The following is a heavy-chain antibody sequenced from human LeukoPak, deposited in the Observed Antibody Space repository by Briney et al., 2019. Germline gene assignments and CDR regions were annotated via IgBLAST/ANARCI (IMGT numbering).Heavy chain of an antibody. CDR3: ASGYDSSGYYYGYFDY. CDR1: GGTFSSYA. D-gene: IGHD3-22*01. V-gene: IGHV1-69*05. CDR2: IIPIFGTA. Sequence: GASVKVSCKASGGTFSSYAISWVRQAPGQGLEWMGGIIPIFGTANYAQKFQGRVTITTDESTSTAYMELSSLRSEDTAVYYCASGYDSSGYYYGYFDYWGQGTLVTVSS. J-gene: IGHJ4*02.